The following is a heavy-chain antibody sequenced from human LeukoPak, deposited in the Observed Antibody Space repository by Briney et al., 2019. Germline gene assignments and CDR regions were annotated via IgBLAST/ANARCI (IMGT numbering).Heavy chain of an antibody. CDR2: ISAYNGNT. CDR3: ARDEPIAVAGVRFDY. CDR1: GYTFTSYD. V-gene: IGHV1-18*01. D-gene: IGHD6-19*01. Sequence: ASVKVSCKASGYTFTSYDINWVRQATGQGLEWMGWISAYNGNTNYAQKLQGRVTMTTDTSTSTAYIELRSLRSDDTAVYYCARDEPIAVAGVRFDYWGQGTLVTVSS. J-gene: IGHJ4*02.